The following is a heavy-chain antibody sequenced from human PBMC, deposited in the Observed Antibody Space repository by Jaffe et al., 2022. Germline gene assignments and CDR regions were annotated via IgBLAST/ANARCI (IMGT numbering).Heavy chain of an antibody. V-gene: IGHV1-69*05. Sequence: QVQLVQSGAEVKKPGSSVKVSCKASGGTFSSYAISWVRQAPGQGLEWMGGIIPIFGTANYAQKFQGRVTITTDESTSTAYMELSSLRSEDTAVYYCARGSYDYGDTRIDYWGQGTLVTVSS. CDR1: GGTFSSYA. D-gene: IGHD4-17*01. CDR2: IIPIFGTA. CDR3: ARGSYDYGDTRIDY. J-gene: IGHJ4*02.